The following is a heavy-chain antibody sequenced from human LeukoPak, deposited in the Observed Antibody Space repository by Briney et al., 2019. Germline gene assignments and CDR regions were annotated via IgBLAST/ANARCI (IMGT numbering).Heavy chain of an antibody. CDR3: AKNKGMIVVVNYFDY. CDR1: GFTFSSYA. J-gene: IGHJ4*02. CDR2: ISGSGGST. Sequence: GGSLRLSCAASGFTFSSYAMSWVRQAPGKGLEWVSAISGSGGSTYYADSVKGRFTISRDNSKNTLYLQMNSLRAEDTAVYYCAKNKGMIVVVNYFDYWGQGTLVTVSS. V-gene: IGHV3-23*01. D-gene: IGHD3-22*01.